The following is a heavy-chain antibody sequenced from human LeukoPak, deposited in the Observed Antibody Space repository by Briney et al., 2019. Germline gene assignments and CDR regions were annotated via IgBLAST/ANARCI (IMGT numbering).Heavy chain of an antibody. V-gene: IGHV4-59*08. CDR1: GGSIISYY. Sequence: SATLSLTCTVSGGSIISYYWSWIRQPPGKRLEWFGYISYSGTTNYNASLKSRLTISVDTSKNHFSLKLNSVTAADTAVYYCARHSGWELRGFDPWGQGTLVTVSS. J-gene: IGHJ5*02. CDR3: ARHSGWELRGFDP. CDR2: ISYSGTT. D-gene: IGHD1-26*01.